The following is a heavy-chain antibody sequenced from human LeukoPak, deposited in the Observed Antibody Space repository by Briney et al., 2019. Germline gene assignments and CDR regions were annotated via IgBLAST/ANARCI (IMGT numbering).Heavy chain of an antibody. J-gene: IGHJ4*02. D-gene: IGHD3-9*01. CDR1: GFTFSSYG. V-gene: IGHV3-33*01. CDR3: ARDPSGGRCFDMNFDY. CDR2: IWYDGSNR. Sequence: GGSLRLSCAASGFTFSSYGMHWVRQAPGKGLEWVAVIWYDGSNRYHTDSVKGRFTISRDNSKNTLYLQMNSLRAEDTAVYYCARDPSGGRCFDMNFDYWGQGTLVTVSS.